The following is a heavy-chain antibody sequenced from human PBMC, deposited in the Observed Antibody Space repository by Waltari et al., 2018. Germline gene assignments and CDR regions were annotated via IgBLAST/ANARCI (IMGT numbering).Heavy chain of an antibody. CDR3: ARNQVETALGY. CDR1: GVTGSNHY. CDR2: IYSGGTT. D-gene: IGHD2-21*02. Sequence: EVQLVESGGGLVQPGGSLRSLWLASGVTGSNHYMTWLRQAPGKGLELVSLIYSGGTTYYADSVRGRFTISRDGSKNTVYLQMNSLRAEDTAVYFCARNQVETALGYWGQGTRVTVSS. J-gene: IGHJ4*02. V-gene: IGHV3-53*01.